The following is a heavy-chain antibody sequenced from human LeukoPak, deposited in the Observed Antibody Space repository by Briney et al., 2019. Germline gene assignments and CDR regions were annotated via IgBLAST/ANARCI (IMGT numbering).Heavy chain of an antibody. V-gene: IGHV3-64*01. J-gene: IGHJ4*02. CDR3: ARVGDNGAFDY. D-gene: IGHD3-16*01. CDR1: GFTFSSYA. CDR2: ITNNGDST. Sequence: PGGSLRLSCAASGFTFSSYAMRWVRQAPGKRLEYVSAITNNGDSTYYANSVKGRFIISRDNSKNTLYLQMGSLRAEDMAVYYCARVGDNGAFDYWGQGTLVTVSS.